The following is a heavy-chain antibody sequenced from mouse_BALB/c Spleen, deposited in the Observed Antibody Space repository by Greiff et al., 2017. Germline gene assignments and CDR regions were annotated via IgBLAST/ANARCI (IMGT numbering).Heavy chain of an antibody. CDR2: IWAGGST. D-gene: IGHD1-1*01. J-gene: IGHJ4*01. CDR3: ARDGTTVVDAMDY. CDR1: GFSLTSYG. V-gene: IGHV2-9*02. Sequence: QVQLKESGPGLVAPSQSLSITCTVSGFSLTSYGVHWVRQPPGKGLEWLGVIWAGGSTNYNSALMSRLSISKDNSKSQVFLKMNSLQTDDTAMYYCARDGTTVVDAMDYWGQGTSVTVSS.